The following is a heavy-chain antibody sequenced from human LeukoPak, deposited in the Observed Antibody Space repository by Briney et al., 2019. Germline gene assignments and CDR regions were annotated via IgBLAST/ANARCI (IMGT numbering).Heavy chain of an antibody. Sequence: PGGSLRLSCEASGFTFSNYVIHWVRQAPGKGLEWLAVISYDGINKYYADSVKGRFTISRDHSKTTVDLQMDSLGGADTAVYYCGGGPTNQHRDVWGRGTRVPVS. CDR1: GFTFSNYV. CDR3: GGGPTNQHRDV. D-gene: IGHD1-14*01. V-gene: IGHV3-30-3*01. CDR2: ISYDGINK. J-gene: IGHJ6*03.